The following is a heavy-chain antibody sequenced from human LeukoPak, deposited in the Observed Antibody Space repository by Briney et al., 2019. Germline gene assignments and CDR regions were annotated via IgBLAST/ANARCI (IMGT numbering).Heavy chain of an antibody. CDR2: INPSGGST. Sequence: GASVKLSCKASGYTFTSYYIHWVRQAPGQGLEWMGVINPSGGSTTYAQKFQGRLTMTRDMSTSTVYMELSSLTSEGTAVYYCARGIVGASVALVYSGEATMPTVPS. CDR3: ARGIVGASVALVY. V-gene: IGHV1-46*01. CDR1: GYTFTSYY. D-gene: IGHD1-26*01. J-gene: IGHJ4*02.